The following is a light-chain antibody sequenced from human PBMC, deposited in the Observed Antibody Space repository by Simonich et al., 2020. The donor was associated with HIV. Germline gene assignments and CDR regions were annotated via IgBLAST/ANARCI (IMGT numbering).Light chain of an antibody. Sequence: EIVMTQSPATLSVSPGERATLSCRASQSVNSNLAWYQQKPGQAPRLLLYGASTRATGIPARFSGTGSGTEFTLTISSLQSEDFAVYYCQQYYSTPRTFGQGTKVEIK. CDR3: QQYYSTPRT. V-gene: IGKV3-15*01. CDR1: QSVNSN. J-gene: IGKJ1*01. CDR2: GAS.